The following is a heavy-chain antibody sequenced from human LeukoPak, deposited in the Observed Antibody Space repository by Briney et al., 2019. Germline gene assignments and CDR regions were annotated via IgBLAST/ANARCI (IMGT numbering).Heavy chain of an antibody. Sequence: GGSLGLSCAASEFTSGSYWMTWVRQAPGKGLEWVANINRDGSKNHFVDSVKGRFTISRDNAKNFLYLQMNSLRAEDTAVYFCARDSSPYCGDDCYFDAFDLWGQGTMVTVSS. CDR1: EFTSGSYW. D-gene: IGHD2-21*02. CDR3: ARDSSPYCGDDCYFDAFDL. J-gene: IGHJ3*01. CDR2: INRDGSKN. V-gene: IGHV3-7*03.